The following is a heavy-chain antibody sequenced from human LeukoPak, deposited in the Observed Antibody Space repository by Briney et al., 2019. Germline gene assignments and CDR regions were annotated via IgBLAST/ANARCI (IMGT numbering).Heavy chain of an antibody. CDR1: RFTLNKFW. Sequence: PGGSLRLSCADYRFTLNKFWLTWVRQAPGKGLEWVANINQDDSQIYYLESVEGRFTITRDNAKNSLHLQMNSLRAEYTDIYLCSCGHYYSGTYQLSFFDYWGQGTLVTVSS. CDR3: SCGHYYSGTYQLSFFDY. J-gene: IGHJ4*02. CDR2: INQDDSQI. V-gene: IGHV3-7*01. D-gene: IGHD3-10*01.